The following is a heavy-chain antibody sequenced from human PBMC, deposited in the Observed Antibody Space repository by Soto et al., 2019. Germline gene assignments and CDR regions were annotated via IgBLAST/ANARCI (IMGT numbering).Heavy chain of an antibody. Sequence: AGGSLRLSCAASGFTFSSYGMHWVRQAPGKGLEWVAVISYDGSNKYYADSVKGRFTISRDNSKNTLYLQMNSLRAEDTAVYYCAKDRTNYDSSGYYYSWFDPWGQGTLVTVSS. D-gene: IGHD3-22*01. V-gene: IGHV3-30*18. CDR3: AKDRTNYDSSGYYYSWFDP. J-gene: IGHJ5*02. CDR2: ISYDGSNK. CDR1: GFTFSSYG.